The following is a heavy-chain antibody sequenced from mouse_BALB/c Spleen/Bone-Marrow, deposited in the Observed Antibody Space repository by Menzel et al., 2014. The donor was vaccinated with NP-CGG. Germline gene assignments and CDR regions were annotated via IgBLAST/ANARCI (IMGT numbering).Heavy chain of an antibody. CDR3: ARSDGYRAMDY. D-gene: IGHD2-3*01. CDR1: DYAFSTSW. CDR2: IYPGDGDT. Sequence: QVQLKQSGPELVKPGASVKISCKASDYAFSTSWINWVKQRPGQGLEWIGRIYPGDGDTYYNGKFKGKATLTADKSSSTAYMQLSSLTSVDSAVYFCARSDGYRAMDYWGQGTSVTVSS. V-gene: IGHV1-82*01. J-gene: IGHJ4*01.